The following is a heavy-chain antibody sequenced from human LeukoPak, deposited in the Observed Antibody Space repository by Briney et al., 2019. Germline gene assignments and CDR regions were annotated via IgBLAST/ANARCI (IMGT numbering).Heavy chain of an antibody. CDR1: GITFSDYA. J-gene: IGHJ4*02. CDR2: IRYDGINK. CDR3: AKGGLQGTNYFDY. Sequence: GGSLRLSCAASGITFSDYAMHWVRQAPGTGLEWLAYIRYDGINKYYAESVKGRFAISRDNSKNTLSLQMNSLTDEDTAVYYCAKGGLQGTNYFDYWGQGTLVTVSS. D-gene: IGHD3-10*01. V-gene: IGHV3-30*02.